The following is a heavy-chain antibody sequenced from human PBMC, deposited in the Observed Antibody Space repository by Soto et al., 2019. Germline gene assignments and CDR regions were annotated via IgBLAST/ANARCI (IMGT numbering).Heavy chain of an antibody. CDR3: ARGGNFNNWNYVKGFDY. Sequence: ASVKVSCKASGYTFTSYDINWVRQATGQGLEWMGWMNPNSGNTGYAQKFQGRVTMTRNTSISTAYMELSSLRSEDTAVYYCARGGNFNNWNYVKGFDYWGQGTLVTVSS. CDR2: MNPNSGNT. CDR1: GYTFTSYD. J-gene: IGHJ4*02. V-gene: IGHV1-8*01. D-gene: IGHD1-7*01.